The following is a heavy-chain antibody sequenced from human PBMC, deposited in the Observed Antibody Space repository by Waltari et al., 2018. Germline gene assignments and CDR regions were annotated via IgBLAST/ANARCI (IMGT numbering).Heavy chain of an antibody. D-gene: IGHD3-3*01. J-gene: IGHJ6*02. CDR3: AKGHSGSPTIFGVIYYGLEV. Sequence: LLESGGGLVQPGGSLRLPCVASGSIFSTYAMTWVRQAPGKGLEWGSSISGDSVSTYYSDSVRGRVTISRDNSKDTVYLQMNSLRAEDRGLYFCAKGHSGSPTIFGVIYYGLEVWGQGTTVTVSS. CDR1: GSIFSTYA. V-gene: IGHV3-23*01. CDR2: ISGDSVST.